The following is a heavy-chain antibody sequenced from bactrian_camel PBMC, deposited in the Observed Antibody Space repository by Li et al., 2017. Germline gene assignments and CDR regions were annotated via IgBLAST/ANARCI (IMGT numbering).Heavy chain of an antibody. CDR3: AADLPCSSLWPIKTATDDVDFTY. V-gene: IGHV3S53*01. D-gene: IGHD2*01. CDR2: TGPSNT. J-gene: IGHJ6*01. Sequence: VQLVESGGGSVQPGGSLRLSCATSGYRVVSGCMGYFRQTPGKEREVVAATGPSNTWYSDSVKGRFALSKDSSKNIQYLQMNSLKPEDSGMYYCAADLPCSSLWPIKTATDDVDFTYWGQGTQVTVS. CDR1: GYRVVSGC.